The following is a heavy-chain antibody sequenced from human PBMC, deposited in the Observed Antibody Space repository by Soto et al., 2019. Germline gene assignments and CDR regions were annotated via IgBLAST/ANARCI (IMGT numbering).Heavy chain of an antibody. CDR3: ARDLYSSSARYFDY. D-gene: IGHD6-6*01. V-gene: IGHV3-21*01. CDR2: ISSSSSYI. Sequence: EVQLVESGGGLVKPGGSLRLSCAASGFTFSSYSMNWVRQAPGKGLEWVSSISSSSSYIYYADSVKGRFTISRDNTKNSLYLQMNSLRAEDTAVYYCARDLYSSSARYFDYWGQGTLVTVSS. CDR1: GFTFSSYS. J-gene: IGHJ4*02.